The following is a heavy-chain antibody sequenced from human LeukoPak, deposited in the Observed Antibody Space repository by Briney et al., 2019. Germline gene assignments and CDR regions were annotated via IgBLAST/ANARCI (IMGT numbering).Heavy chain of an antibody. V-gene: IGHV1-69*05. J-gene: IGHJ6*03. D-gene: IGHD6-6*01. CDR1: GGTFSSYA. CDR2: IIPIFGTA. Sequence: SVTVSCKASGGTFSSYAISWVRQAPGQGLEWMGGIIPIFGTANYAQKFQGRVTITTDESTSTAYMELSSLRSEDTAVYYCARGDSSSSGLDYYYYYMDVWGKGTTVTVSS. CDR3: ARGDSSSSGLDYYYYYMDV.